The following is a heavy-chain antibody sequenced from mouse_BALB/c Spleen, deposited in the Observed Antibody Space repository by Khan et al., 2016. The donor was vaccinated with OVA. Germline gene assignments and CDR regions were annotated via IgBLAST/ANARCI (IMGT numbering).Heavy chain of an antibody. CDR3: VRSTMVTTEFAY. V-gene: IGHV1S81*02. CDR2: INPSNGRT. D-gene: IGHD2-2*01. J-gene: IGHJ3*01. Sequence: QVQLQQPGAELVKPGASVKLSCKTSAYTFTSYWMQWVKQRPGQGLEWIGEINPSNGRTNYTAMFKSKATLTVDKSSTTAHMQLSSLTAEDYAVWYGVRSTMVTTEFAYWGQGTLVTVSA. CDR1: AYTFTSYW.